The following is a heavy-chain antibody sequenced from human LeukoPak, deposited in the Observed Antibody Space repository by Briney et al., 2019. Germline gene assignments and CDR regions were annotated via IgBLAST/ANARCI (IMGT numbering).Heavy chain of an antibody. Sequence: GGSLRLSCAASGFSFSSYWMSWVRQAPGKGLEWVATIRQDGSERHSVDFVEGRFTLSRDNSRDSVHLQMNRLRDEDTAVYYCAKDRGYGEHEPFESWGQGSLVTVSS. V-gene: IGHV3-7*01. CDR3: AKDRGYGEHEPFES. D-gene: IGHD4/OR15-4a*01. CDR2: IRQDGSER. CDR1: GFSFSSYW. J-gene: IGHJ4*02.